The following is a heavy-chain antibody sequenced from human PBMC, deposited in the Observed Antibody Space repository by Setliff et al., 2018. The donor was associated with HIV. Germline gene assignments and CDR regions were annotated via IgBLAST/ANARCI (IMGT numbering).Heavy chain of an antibody. J-gene: IGHJ4*02. CDR2: FDPKNGKR. CDR3: TLLAVTTNKEWKTFDF. CDR1: GSTLSELS. V-gene: IGHV1-24*01. Sequence: ASVKVSCKVSGSTLSELSMHWVRQAPGEGLEWVAGFDPKNGKRVYAQKFQGRVKLAEDTSTDTAYMDLSSLRSEDTAIYYCTLLAVTTNKEWKTFDFWGQGTLVTVS. D-gene: IGHD4-17*01.